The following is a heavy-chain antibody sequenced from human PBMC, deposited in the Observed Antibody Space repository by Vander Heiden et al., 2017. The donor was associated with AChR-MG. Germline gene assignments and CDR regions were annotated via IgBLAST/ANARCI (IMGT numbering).Heavy chain of an antibody. V-gene: IGHV3-30*18. J-gene: IGHJ4*02. CDR1: GFTFSSYG. D-gene: IGHD3-10*01. Sequence: QVQLVESGGGVVQPGRSLRLSCAASGFTFSSYGMHWVRQAPGKGLEWVAVISYDGSNKYYADSVKGRFTISRDNSKNTLYLQMNSLRAEDTAVYYCAKPSSLVRDGYRGAFDYWGQGTLVTVSS. CDR2: ISYDGSNK. CDR3: AKPSSLVRDGYRGAFDY.